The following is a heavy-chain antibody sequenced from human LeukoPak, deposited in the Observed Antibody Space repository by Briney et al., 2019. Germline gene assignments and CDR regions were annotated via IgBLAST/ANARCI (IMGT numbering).Heavy chain of an antibody. Sequence: PSQTLSLTCTVSGGSISSGDYYWSWIRQPPGKGLEWIGYIYYSGSTYYNPSLKSRVTISADTSKNQFSLKLSSVTAADTAVYYCARAPASYTVDYWGQGTLVTVSS. J-gene: IGHJ4*02. CDR1: GGSISSGDYY. CDR3: ARAPASYTVDY. V-gene: IGHV4-30-4*08. D-gene: IGHD2-2*02. CDR2: IYYSGST.